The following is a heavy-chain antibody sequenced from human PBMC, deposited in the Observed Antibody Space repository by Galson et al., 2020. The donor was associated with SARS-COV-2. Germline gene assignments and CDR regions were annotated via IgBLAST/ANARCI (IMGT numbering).Heavy chain of an antibody. Sequence: SETLSLTCAVHGGSFSDYYWNWTRQSPGKGLEWIGEINHSGSTKSSPSLKSRVTIAVDTSKNQFSLKLTSMTAADTAVYYCVRSRQDVTMIVVAITAYYHYMDVWSKGTTVTISS. CDR1: GGSFSDYY. CDR2: INHSGST. V-gene: IGHV4-34*01. D-gene: IGHD3-22*01. J-gene: IGHJ6*03. CDR3: VRSRQDVTMIVVAITAYYHYMDV.